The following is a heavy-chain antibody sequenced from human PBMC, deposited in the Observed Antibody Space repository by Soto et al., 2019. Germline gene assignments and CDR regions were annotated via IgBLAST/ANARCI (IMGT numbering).Heavy chain of an antibody. D-gene: IGHD3-9*01. V-gene: IGHV1-69*12. J-gene: IGHJ6*02. CDR1: GGTFSSYA. CDR2: IIPSFGTA. CDR3: ASEGANYDILTGPYYYYGMDV. Sequence: QVQLVQSGAEVKKPGSSVKVSCKASGGTFSSYAISWVRQAPGQGLEWMGGIIPSFGTANYAQKFQGRVTITADESTSTAYMELSSLRSEDTAVYYCASEGANYDILTGPYYYYGMDVWGQGTTVTVSS.